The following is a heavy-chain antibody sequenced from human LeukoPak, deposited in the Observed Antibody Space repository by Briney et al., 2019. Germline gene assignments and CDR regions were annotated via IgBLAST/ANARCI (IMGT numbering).Heavy chain of an antibody. J-gene: IGHJ5*02. D-gene: IGHD3-22*01. CDR3: ARDRGYYYDSSGHQTKAWWFDP. V-gene: IGHV1-2*02. CDR2: INPNSGGT. Sequence: ASVKVSCKASGYTFTGYYMHWVRQAPGQGLEWMGWINPNSGGTNYAQKFQGRVTMTRDTSISTAYMELSRLRSDDTAVYYCARDRGYYYDSSGHQTKAWWFDPWGQGALVTVSS. CDR1: GYTFTGYY.